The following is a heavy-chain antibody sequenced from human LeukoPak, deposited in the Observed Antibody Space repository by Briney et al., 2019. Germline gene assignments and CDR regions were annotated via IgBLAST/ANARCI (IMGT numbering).Heavy chain of an antibody. CDR2: INPNSGGT. CDR3: ATSAIRAVATIDY. V-gene: IGHV1-2*02. D-gene: IGHD6-19*01. J-gene: IGHJ4*02. Sequence: ASVKVSCKASGYTFTGYYMHWVRQAPGQGLEWMGWINPNSGGTNYAQKFQGRVTMTRDTSISTAYMELSRLRSDDTAVYYCATSAIRAVATIDYWGQGTLVTVSS. CDR1: GYTFTGYY.